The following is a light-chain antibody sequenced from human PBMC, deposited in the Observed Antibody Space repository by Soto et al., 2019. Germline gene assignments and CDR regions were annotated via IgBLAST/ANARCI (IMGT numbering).Light chain of an antibody. CDR2: GAS. Sequence: EIVLTQSPGNLSLSPGERATLSCRASQSVSSSYLAWYQQKPGQAPRLLIYGASSRATGIPDRFSGSGSGTDFTLTISRLEPEDFAVYSCQQYGSSPPYTFGQGTKLEIK. CDR1: QSVSSSY. J-gene: IGKJ2*01. CDR3: QQYGSSPPYT. V-gene: IGKV3-20*01.